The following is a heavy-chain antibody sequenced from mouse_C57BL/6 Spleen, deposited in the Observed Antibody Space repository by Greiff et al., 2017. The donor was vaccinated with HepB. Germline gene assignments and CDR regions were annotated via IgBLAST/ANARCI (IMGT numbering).Heavy chain of an antibody. D-gene: IGHD1-1*01. V-gene: IGHV1-55*01. CDR2: IYPGSGST. Sequence: QVQLQQPGAELVKPGASVKMSCKASGYTFTSYWITWVKQRPGQGLEWIGDIYPGSGSTNYNEKFKSKATLTVDTSSSTAYMQLSSLTSEDSAVYYCARRGITTVVAHYFDYWGQGTTLTVSS. J-gene: IGHJ2*01. CDR1: GYTFTSYW. CDR3: ARRGITTVVAHYFDY.